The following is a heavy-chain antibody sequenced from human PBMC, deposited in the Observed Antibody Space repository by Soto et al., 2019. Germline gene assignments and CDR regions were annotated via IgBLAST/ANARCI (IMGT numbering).Heavy chain of an antibody. CDR2: ISSNGSTT. CDR3: VRRVSGNYDY. V-gene: IGHV3-64*01. D-gene: IGHD1-7*01. Sequence: EVQLAESGGGMVQPGGSLRLSCVAPGFTFSSYDMHWVRQAPGKGLEYVSSISSNGSTTYYGNSVKGRFTISRDNSKNTLYVQLGSLRAGGMAVYYCVRRVSGNYDYWGQGTLVAVSS. CDR1: GFTFSSYD. J-gene: IGHJ4*02.